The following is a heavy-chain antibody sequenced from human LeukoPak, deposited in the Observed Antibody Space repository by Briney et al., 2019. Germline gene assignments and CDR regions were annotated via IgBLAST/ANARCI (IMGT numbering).Heavy chain of an antibody. J-gene: IGHJ3*02. Sequence: GGSLRLSCAASGLAFSDYYMSWIRQAPGKGLEWVSYISSSGSSIYYADSVKGRFTISRDNAKNSLYLQMNSLRAEDTAVYYCARESLTTKSDAFDIWGQGTMVTVSS. D-gene: IGHD4-17*01. CDR1: GLAFSDYY. V-gene: IGHV3-11*01. CDR3: ARESLTTKSDAFDI. CDR2: ISSSGSSI.